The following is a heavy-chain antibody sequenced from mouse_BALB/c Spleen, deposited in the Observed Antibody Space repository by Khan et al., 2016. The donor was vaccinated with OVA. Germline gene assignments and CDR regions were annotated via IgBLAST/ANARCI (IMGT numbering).Heavy chain of an antibody. CDR1: GYIFTSYW. CDR2: IYPGDSDT. CDR3: TIWCYGLAY. D-gene: IGHD1-1*02. V-gene: IGHV1-5*01. J-gene: IGHJ3*01. Sequence: EVQLQQSGTVLARPGASVKMSCKASGYIFTSYWMHWVKQRPGQGLEWIGAIYPGDSDTNYNQNFKGQAKLTAVTSTSTAYMELSSLTNEDSADYYGTIWCYGLAYWGQGTLVTVSA.